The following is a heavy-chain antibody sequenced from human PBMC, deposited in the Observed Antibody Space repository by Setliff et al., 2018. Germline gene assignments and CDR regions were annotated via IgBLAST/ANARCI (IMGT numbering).Heavy chain of an antibody. CDR2: ISGSGGST. D-gene: IGHD2-2*01. J-gene: IGHJ6*04. V-gene: IGHV3-23*01. CDR1: GFTFSSYA. Sequence: GSLRLSCAASGFTFSSYAMSWVRQAPGKGLEWVSAISGSGGSTYYADSVKGRFTISRDNSKNTLYLQMNSLRAEDTAVYYCAKEFTVVVPAALALDVWGKGTTVTVSS. CDR3: AKEFTVVVPAALALDV.